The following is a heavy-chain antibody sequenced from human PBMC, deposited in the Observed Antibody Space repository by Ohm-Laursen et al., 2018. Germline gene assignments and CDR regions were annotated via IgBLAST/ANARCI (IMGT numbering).Heavy chain of an antibody. CDR3: ARAQGIAVASGLWFDP. Sequence: SLRLSCSASGFTLSTIEMNWFRQAPGKGLEWVSYISSSGSTIYYADSVKGRFTISRDNAKNSLYLQMNSLRAEDTAVYYCARAQGIAVASGLWFDPWGQGTLVTVSS. CDR2: ISSSGSTI. V-gene: IGHV3-48*03. CDR1: GFTLSTIE. D-gene: IGHD6-19*01. J-gene: IGHJ5*02.